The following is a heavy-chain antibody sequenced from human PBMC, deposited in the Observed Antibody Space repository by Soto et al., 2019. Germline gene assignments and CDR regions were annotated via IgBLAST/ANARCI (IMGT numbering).Heavy chain of an antibody. J-gene: IGHJ4*02. D-gene: IGHD6-13*01. CDR1: GYTFSSHA. CDR2: ISGSYGST. CDR3: ARQLGSSSWYGYGFDY. V-gene: IGHV3-23*01. Sequence: EVQLLESGGGLVQPGGSLRLSCTASGYTFSSHALSWVRQAPGKGLEWVSAISGSYGSTYYADSVKGRFTVSRDISKNTLYLQMNSLRAEDTAVYYCARQLGSSSWYGYGFDYWGQGTLVTVPS.